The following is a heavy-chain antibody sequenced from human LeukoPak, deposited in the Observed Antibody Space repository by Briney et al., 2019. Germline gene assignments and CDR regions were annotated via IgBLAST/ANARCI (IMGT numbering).Heavy chain of an antibody. CDR2: MIPIVGTA. J-gene: IGHJ6*02. CDR3: AWKGVGVVIPTEYYYYYGMDV. D-gene: IGHD3-3*01. Sequence: SVKVSCKASGGTFSSYAISWVRQAPGQELEWMGGMIPIVGTANYAQKFQGRVTITADESTSTAYMELSSLRSEDTAVYYCAWKGVGVVIPTEYYYYYGMDVWGQGTTVTVSS. CDR1: GGTFSSYA. V-gene: IGHV1-69*13.